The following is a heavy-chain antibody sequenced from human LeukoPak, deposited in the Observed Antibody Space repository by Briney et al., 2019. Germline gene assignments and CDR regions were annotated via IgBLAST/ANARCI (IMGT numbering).Heavy chain of an antibody. J-gene: IGHJ2*01. D-gene: IGHD7-27*01. Sequence: SETLSLTCSVPGGSITHKYWSWIRQSPGMELEWIAYIYYSGSTKYNPSPKSRVTISADPSKNQFSLNLNSVTAADTAVYYCARLRDWGPTLSYWYFDLWGRGTLVTVSS. CDR3: ARLRDWGPTLSYWYFDL. V-gene: IGHV4-59*01. CDR1: GGSITHKY. CDR2: IYYSGST.